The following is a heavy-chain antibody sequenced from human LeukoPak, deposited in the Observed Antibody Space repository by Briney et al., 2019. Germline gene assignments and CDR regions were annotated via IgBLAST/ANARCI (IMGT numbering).Heavy chain of an antibody. CDR3: ARVKYGSGSYYNYRNNWFDP. V-gene: IGHV3-30*03. D-gene: IGHD3-10*01. J-gene: IGHJ5*02. Sequence: PGRSLRLSCAASGFTFSSYGMHWVRQAPGKGLEWVAVISYDGSNKYFADSVKGRFTISRDNSKNTLYLQMNSLRAEDTAVYYCARVKYGSGSYYNYRNNWFDPWGQGTLVTVSS. CDR1: GFTFSSYG. CDR2: ISYDGSNK.